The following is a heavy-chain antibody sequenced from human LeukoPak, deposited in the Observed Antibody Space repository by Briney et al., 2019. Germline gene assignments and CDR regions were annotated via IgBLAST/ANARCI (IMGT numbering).Heavy chain of an antibody. CDR2: ISPNSGGT. Sequence: ASVKVSCKASGCTFTVYYMHWVRQAPGQGLEWMGWISPNSGGTNYAQKFQGRVTVTRDTSISTAYMELSRLRSDDTAVYYCARGLNRYYYDSSGYYPGQPPFDYWGQGTLVTVSS. D-gene: IGHD3-22*01. CDR3: ARGLNRYYYDSSGYYPGQPPFDY. CDR1: GCTFTVYY. J-gene: IGHJ4*02. V-gene: IGHV1-2*02.